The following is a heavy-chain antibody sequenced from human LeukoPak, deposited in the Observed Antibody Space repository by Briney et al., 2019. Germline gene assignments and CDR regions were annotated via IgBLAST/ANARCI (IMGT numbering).Heavy chain of an antibody. Sequence: GGSLRLSCAASGFTFSSNWMSWVRQAPGKGREWVANIKQDGSEKYYVDSVKGRFTISRDNAKNSLYLQMDSLRAEDTAVYYCARDGDMVSFDYWGQGTLVTVSS. CDR3: ARDGDMVSFDY. CDR2: IKQDGSEK. D-gene: IGHD3-10*01. CDR1: GFTFSSNW. J-gene: IGHJ4*02. V-gene: IGHV3-7*03.